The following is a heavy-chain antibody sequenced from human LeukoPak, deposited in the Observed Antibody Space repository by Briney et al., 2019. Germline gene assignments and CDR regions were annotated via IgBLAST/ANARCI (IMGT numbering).Heavy chain of an antibody. D-gene: IGHD1-26*01. V-gene: IGHV3-7*01. CDR1: GFTFSSYW. CDR2: IKQAGSEK. Sequence: GGSLRLSCAASGFTFSSYWMSWVRQAPGKGLEWVANIKQAGSEKYYVDSVKGRFTISRDNAKNSLYLQMNSLRAEDTAVYYCARRYSGSYFLWYYYGMDVWGQGTTVTVSS. J-gene: IGHJ6*02. CDR3: ARRYSGSYFLWYYYGMDV.